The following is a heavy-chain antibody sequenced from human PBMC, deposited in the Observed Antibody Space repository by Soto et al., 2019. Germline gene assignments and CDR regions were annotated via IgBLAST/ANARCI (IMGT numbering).Heavy chain of an antibody. D-gene: IGHD3-22*01. CDR3: ARSRFYYDSSGPEGYFDY. J-gene: IGHJ4*02. CDR2: IDWDDDK. V-gene: IGHV2-70*01. Sequence: ESGPTLVNPTQTLTLTCTFSGFSLSTSGMCVSWIRQPPGKALEWLALIDWDDDKYYSTSLKTRLTISKDTSKNQVVLTMTNMDPVDTATYYCARSRFYYDSSGPEGYFDYWGQGTLVTVS. CDR1: GFSLSTSGMC.